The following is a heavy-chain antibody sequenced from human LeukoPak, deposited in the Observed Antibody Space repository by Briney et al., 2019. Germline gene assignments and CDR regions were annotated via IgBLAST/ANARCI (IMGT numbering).Heavy chain of an antibody. CDR2: ISSNGDNT. Sequence: GSLRLSLSISGFTFSTYCMHLVRQASGKGLEYVSAISSNGDNTYYADSVKGRFTISRDNSKNTLYLQMSSLRADDTAVYYCVRGTGYWGQGTLVTVSS. J-gene: IGHJ4*02. V-gene: IGHV3-64D*06. CDR3: VRGTGY. CDR1: GFTFSTYC.